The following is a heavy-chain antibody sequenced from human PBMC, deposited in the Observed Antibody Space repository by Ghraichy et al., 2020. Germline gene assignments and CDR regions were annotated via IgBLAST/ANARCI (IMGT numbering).Heavy chain of an antibody. V-gene: IGHV2-70*11. CDR2: IDWDDDK. Sequence: SGPTLVKPTQTLTLTCTFSGFSLTTPSMCVSWIRQPPGKALEWLARIDWDDDKYYSTSLKTRLTISKDTSKNQVVLTMTNMDPVDTATYYCARFYSTSPNYGVDVWGQGTTVTVSS. CDR1: GFSLTTPSMC. J-gene: IGHJ6*02. D-gene: IGHD6-6*01. CDR3: ARFYSTSPNYGVDV.